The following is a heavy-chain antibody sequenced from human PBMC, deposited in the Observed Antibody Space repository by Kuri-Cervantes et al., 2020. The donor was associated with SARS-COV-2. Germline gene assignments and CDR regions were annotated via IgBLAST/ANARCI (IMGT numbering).Heavy chain of an antibody. D-gene: IGHD4-17*01. Sequence: GESLKISCAASGFTFSSYWMSWVRQAPGKGLEWVANIKQDGSEKYYVDSVKGRFTISRDNAKNSLYLQMNSLRAEDTAVYYCAGDDYGEPDYWGQGTLVTVSS. V-gene: IGHV3-7*01. CDR2: IKQDGSEK. CDR1: GFTFSSYW. CDR3: AGDDYGEPDY. J-gene: IGHJ4*02.